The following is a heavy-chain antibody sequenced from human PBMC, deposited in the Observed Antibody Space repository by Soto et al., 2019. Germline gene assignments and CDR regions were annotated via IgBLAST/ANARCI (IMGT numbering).Heavy chain of an antibody. V-gene: IGHV1-46*01. CDR3: ARGGSGTWGYFEY. CDR2: SNPSDGAT. CDR1: GYSFTSNF. D-gene: IGHD2-15*01. Sequence: QVQLVQSGAEVKRPGASVKVSCKASGYSFTSNFMHWVRQAPGQGLEWLGISNPSDGATFSAQKFQGRVTMTRDTSTSTVYMELSSLRSEDTAVYYCARGGSGTWGYFEYWGQGTLLTVS. J-gene: IGHJ4*02.